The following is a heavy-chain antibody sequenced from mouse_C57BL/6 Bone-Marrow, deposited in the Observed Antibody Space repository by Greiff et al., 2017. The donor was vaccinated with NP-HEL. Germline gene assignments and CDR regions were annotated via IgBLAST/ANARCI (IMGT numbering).Heavy chain of an antibody. D-gene: IGHD2-4*01. J-gene: IGHJ3*01. Sequence: QVQLQQSGAELVRPGTSVKVSCKASGYAFTNYLIEWVKQRPGPGLEWIGVINPGSGGTNYNEKFQGKATLTADNYSSTAYRQRSSLTSEDSAVYFCARGGIYYDYAWFAYWGQGTLVTVSA. CDR3: ARGGIYYDYAWFAY. V-gene: IGHV1-54*01. CDR1: GYAFTNYL. CDR2: INPGSGGT.